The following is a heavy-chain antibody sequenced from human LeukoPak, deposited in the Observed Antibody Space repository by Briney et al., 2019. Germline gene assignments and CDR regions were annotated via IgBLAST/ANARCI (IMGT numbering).Heavy chain of an antibody. Sequence: PGRSLRLSCEASGFTFSAYVMHWVRQAPGKGLECVAVISNDGNEKYYADSVKGRFSISRDNSKNTLYLQMNSLRTEDTAVYYCVRDGGYTGGWTYGAGDYWGQGTLVTVS. V-gene: IGHV3-30*04. J-gene: IGHJ4*01. D-gene: IGHD2-8*02. CDR3: VRDGGYTGGWTYGAGDY. CDR2: ISNDGNEK. CDR1: GFTFSAYV.